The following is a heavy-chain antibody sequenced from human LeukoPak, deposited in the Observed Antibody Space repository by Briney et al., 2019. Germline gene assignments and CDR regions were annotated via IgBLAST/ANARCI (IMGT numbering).Heavy chain of an antibody. D-gene: IGHD2/OR15-2a*01. V-gene: IGHV3-7*05. J-gene: IGHJ4*02. CDR2: IKQDGGDK. Sequence: GGSLRLSCVASGFSLSSYWMTWVRQAPGKGMEWVAIIKQDGGDKYYVDSVKGRFTISRDNAKNSVYLQMNSLRAEDTAVYYCASLLFYFDYWGQGTLVTVSS. CDR3: ASLLFYFDY. CDR1: GFSLSSYW.